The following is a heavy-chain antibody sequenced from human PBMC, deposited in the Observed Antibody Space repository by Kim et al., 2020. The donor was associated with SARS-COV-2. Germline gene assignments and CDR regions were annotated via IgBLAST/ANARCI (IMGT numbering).Heavy chain of an antibody. CDR3: ARDMNPTVYDY. CDR1: GYTFKSYP. D-gene: IGHD4-4*01. CDR2: VNAANDET. V-gene: IGHV1-3*01. J-gene: IGHJ4*02. Sequence: ASVKVSCKASGYTFKSYPIHWVRQAPGQRLEWMGWVNAANDETKYSQKFQDRVTITRDTSANTAYMDLRSLPFEDTAIYYCARDMNPTVYDYWGQGTLVTVSS.